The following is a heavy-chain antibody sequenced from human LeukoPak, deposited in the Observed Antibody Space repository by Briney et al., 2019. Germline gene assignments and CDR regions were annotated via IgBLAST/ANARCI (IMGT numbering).Heavy chain of an antibody. CDR2: ISSSGSTI. Sequence: GGSLRLSCAASGFTFSSYEMNWVRQAPGRGLEWVSYISSSGSTIYYADSVKGRFTISRDNAKNSLYLQMNSLRAEDTAVYYCARDQDSSSWYYYYYYYMDVWGKGTTVTVSS. CDR1: GFTFSSYE. CDR3: ARDQDSSSWYYYYYYYMDV. V-gene: IGHV3-48*03. J-gene: IGHJ6*03. D-gene: IGHD6-13*01.